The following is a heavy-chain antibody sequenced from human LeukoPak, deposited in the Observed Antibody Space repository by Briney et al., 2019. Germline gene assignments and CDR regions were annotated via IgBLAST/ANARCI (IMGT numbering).Heavy chain of an antibody. Sequence: SETLSLTCTVSGGSISSGGYYWSWIRQPPGKGLEWIGYIYHSGSTYYNPSLKSRVTISVDRSKNQFSLKLSSVTAADTAVYYCARRPLRHGMDVWGQGTTVTVSS. J-gene: IGHJ6*02. CDR1: GGSISSGGYY. CDR2: IYHSGST. D-gene: IGHD6-6*01. V-gene: IGHV4-30-2*02. CDR3: ARRPLRHGMDV.